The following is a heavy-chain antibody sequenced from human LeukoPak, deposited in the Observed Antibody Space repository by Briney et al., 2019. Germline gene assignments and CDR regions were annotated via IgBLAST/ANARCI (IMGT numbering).Heavy chain of an antibody. CDR2: INDSGRI. J-gene: IGHJ6*03. Sequence: PSETLSLTCAVYGGSFSNYYWSWIRQPPGKGLEWIGEINDSGRINYNPSLMSRVTVSVDTSKNQFSLRSTSVTATDTAVYYCARRWNYGRNYYIDVWGNGATVSVSS. CDR3: ARRWNYGRNYYIDV. V-gene: IGHV4-34*01. D-gene: IGHD1-7*01. CDR1: GGSFSNYY.